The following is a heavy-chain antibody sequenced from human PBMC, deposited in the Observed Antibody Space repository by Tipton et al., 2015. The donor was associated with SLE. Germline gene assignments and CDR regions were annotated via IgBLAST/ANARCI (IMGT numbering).Heavy chain of an antibody. Sequence: SLRLSCAASGVTVGNNYMSWVRQAPGKGLEWVSAIYSVGTTSYVDSVKGRFTVSRDNSKKTLYLQMNSLRAEDTAVYYCARGPYDYIWGSYRGYFDYWGQGTLVTVSS. CDR2: IYSVGTT. J-gene: IGHJ4*02. V-gene: IGHV3-66*02. CDR1: GVTVGNNY. D-gene: IGHD3-16*02. CDR3: ARGPYDYIWGSYRGYFDY.